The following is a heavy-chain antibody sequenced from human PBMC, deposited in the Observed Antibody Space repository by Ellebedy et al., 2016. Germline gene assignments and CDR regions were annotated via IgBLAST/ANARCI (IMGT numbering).Heavy chain of an antibody. CDR2: IYLGGST. J-gene: IGHJ4*02. V-gene: IGHV4-30-2*01. CDR3: ARYGFGSGFFDY. D-gene: IGHD3-10*01. CDR1: GGSINSGGYS. Sequence: SETLSLTXTVSGGSINSGGYSWSWIRQPPGKGLEWIGFIYLGGSTNYNPSFESRVTISVDRSKNQFSLRLTSVTAADTSVYYCARYGFGSGFFDYWGQGSLVTVSS.